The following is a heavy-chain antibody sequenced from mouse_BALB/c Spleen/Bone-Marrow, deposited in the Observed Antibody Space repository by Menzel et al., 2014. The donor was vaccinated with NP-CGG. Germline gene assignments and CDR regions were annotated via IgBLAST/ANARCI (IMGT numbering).Heavy chain of an antibody. Sequence: EVKLVESGGGLVQPGGSRKLSCAASGFTFSDYGMAWVRQAPGKGPEWVAFIGNLAYSIYYADTVTGRFTISRENAKNTLYLEMSSLRSEDTAMYYCARDYYGSSYWYFDVWGAGTTVTVSS. V-gene: IGHV5-15*02. CDR3: ARDYYGSSYWYFDV. CDR1: GFTFSDYG. CDR2: IGNLAYSI. D-gene: IGHD1-1*01. J-gene: IGHJ1*01.